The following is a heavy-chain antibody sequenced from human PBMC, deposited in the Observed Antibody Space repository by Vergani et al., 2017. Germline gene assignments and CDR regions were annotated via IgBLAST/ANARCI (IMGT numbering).Heavy chain of an antibody. CDR1: GFTFSSYS. V-gene: IGHV3-30*02. CDR2: IRYDGSNK. J-gene: IGHJ4*02. CDR3: AKDRLIYCSSTSWFDY. D-gene: IGHD2-2*01. Sequence: VQLVESGGGLVKPGGSLRLSCAASGFTFSSYSMNWVRQAPGKGLERVAFIRYDGSNKYYADSVKGRFTISRDNSKNTLYLQMNSLRAEDTAVYYCAKDRLIYCSSTSWFDYWGQGTLVTVSS.